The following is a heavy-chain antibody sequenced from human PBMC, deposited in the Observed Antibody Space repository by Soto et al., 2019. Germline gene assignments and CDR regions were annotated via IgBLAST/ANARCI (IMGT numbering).Heavy chain of an antibody. J-gene: IGHJ3*01. CDR3: ARAFFYQGSDSRGYSFDAFDF. D-gene: IGHD3-22*01. Sequence: QVQLVQSGAEVKKPGASVKVSCKASGYTFTSSGMSWVRQAPGQGLEWMGWISAHTGSSEYAQRFQCRVTMTTDRSTSIAYMEMRSLRSDDTAVYYCARAFFYQGSDSRGYSFDAFDFWGPGTLVTVSS. CDR1: GYTFTSSG. V-gene: IGHV1-18*01. CDR2: ISAHTGSS.